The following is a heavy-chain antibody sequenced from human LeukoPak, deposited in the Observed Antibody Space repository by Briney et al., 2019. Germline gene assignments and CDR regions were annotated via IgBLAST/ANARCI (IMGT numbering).Heavy chain of an antibody. D-gene: IGHD6-13*01. J-gene: IGHJ6*03. CDR2: IYYSGST. CDR1: GGSISSYY. CDR3: ARAHPQQLPSRYYYYYYMDV. Sequence: SETLSLTCTVSGGSISSYYWSWIRQPPGKGLEWIGYIYYSGSTNYNPSLKSRVTISVDTSKNQFSLKLSSVTAADTAVYYCARAHPQQLPSRYYYYYYMDVWGKGTTVTVSS. V-gene: IGHV4-59*01.